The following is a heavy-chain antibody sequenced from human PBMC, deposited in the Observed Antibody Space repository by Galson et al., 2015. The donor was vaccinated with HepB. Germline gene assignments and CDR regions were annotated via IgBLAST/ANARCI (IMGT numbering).Heavy chain of an antibody. CDR2: ISAYNGNT. V-gene: IGHV1-18*04. CDR1: GYTFTSYG. D-gene: IGHD3-3*01. CDR3: ARDPPGAIFGVVIGYYYYYYGMDV. Sequence: SVKVSCKASGYTFTSYGISWVRQAPGQGLEWMGWISAYNGNTNYAQKLQGRVTMTTDTSTSTAYMELRSLRSDDTAVYYCARDPPGAIFGVVIGYYYYYYGMDVWGQGTTVTVSS. J-gene: IGHJ6*02.